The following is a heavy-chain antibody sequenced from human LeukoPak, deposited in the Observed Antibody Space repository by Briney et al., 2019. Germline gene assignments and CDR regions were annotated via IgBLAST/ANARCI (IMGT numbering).Heavy chain of an antibody. Sequence: GGSLRLSCAASGFIFRNHCMHWVRQAPGKGLEWVTCIWYDGSEKFYADSVRGRFTLSRDNSKNTVNLQMNSLRTDDTALYYLAKDLSSGWYCDSWGQGTLVTVSS. J-gene: IGHJ4*02. CDR2: IWYDGSEK. CDR1: GFIFRNHC. CDR3: AKDLSSGWYCDS. D-gene: IGHD3-22*01. V-gene: IGHV3-30*02.